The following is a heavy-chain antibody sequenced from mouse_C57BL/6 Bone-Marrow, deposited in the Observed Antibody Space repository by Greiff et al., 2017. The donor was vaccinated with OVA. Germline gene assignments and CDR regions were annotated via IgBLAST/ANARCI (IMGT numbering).Heavy chain of an antibody. V-gene: IGHV5-17*01. J-gene: IGHJ3*01. Sequence: EVKLVESGGGLVKPGGSLKLSCAASGFTFSDYGMHWVRQAPEQGLEWVAYISRGSSTIYYADTVKGRFTISRDNAKNTLFLQLTSLRSEDTAMYYCATGTAQASFAYWGQGTLVTVSA. D-gene: IGHD3-2*02. CDR1: GFTFSDYG. CDR2: ISRGSSTI. CDR3: ATGTAQASFAY.